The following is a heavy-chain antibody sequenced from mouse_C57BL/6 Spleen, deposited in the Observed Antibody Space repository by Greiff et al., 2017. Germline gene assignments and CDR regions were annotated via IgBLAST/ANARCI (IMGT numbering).Heavy chain of an antibody. Sequence: EVQLQESGPGLVKPSQSLSLTCSVTGYSIPSGYYWNWIRQFPGNKLEWMGYISYDGSNNYNPSLKNRISITRDTSKNQFFLKLNSVTTEDTATYYCARESTVVAPMDYWGQGTSVTVSS. J-gene: IGHJ4*01. CDR2: ISYDGSN. V-gene: IGHV3-6*01. D-gene: IGHD1-1*01. CDR1: GYSIPSGYY. CDR3: ARESTVVAPMDY.